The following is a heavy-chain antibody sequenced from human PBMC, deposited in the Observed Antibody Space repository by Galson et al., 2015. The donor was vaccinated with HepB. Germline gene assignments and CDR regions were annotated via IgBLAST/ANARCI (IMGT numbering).Heavy chain of an antibody. Sequence: SLRLSCAASGFTFDDYAMHWVRQAPGKGLEWVSGISWNSGSIGYADSVKGRFTISRDNAKNSLYLQMNSLRVEDTALYYCAKDTRGSAWSWGAFHICGPVTMVTASS. CDR3: AKDTRGSAWSWGAFHI. CDR2: ISWNSGSI. V-gene: IGHV3-9*01. J-gene: IGHJ3*02. D-gene: IGHD6-19*01. CDR1: GFTFDDYA.